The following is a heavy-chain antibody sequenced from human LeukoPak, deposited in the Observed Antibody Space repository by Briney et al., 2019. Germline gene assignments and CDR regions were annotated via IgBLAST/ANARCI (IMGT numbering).Heavy chain of an antibody. D-gene: IGHD1-26*01. J-gene: IGHJ3*01. CDR2: IGYDVSKI. Sequence: PGSSLRLSCAASGFSFSSYLMHWVRQAPGKGLEWVALIGYDVSKIYYADSVKGRFTISRDNSKNTLYLQMNSLRDEDTAVYFCARERLENCYGGCWPDSLENRGQGTMVTNSS. V-gene: IGHV3-33*01. CDR3: ARERLENCYGGCWPDSLEN. CDR1: GFSFSSYL.